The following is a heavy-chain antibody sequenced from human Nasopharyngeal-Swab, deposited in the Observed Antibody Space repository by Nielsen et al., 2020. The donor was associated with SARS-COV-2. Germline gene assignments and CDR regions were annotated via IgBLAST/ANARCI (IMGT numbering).Heavy chain of an antibody. V-gene: IGHV4-34*01. CDR2: INHSGST. J-gene: IGHJ4*02. Sequence: SQILSLTCAVYGGSFSGYYWSWIRQPPGKGLEWIGEINHSGSTNYNPSLKSRVTISVDTSKNQFSLKLSSVTAADTAVYYCAHYSSGSLSSPRGRGYFDYWGQGTLVTVSS. CDR3: AHYSSGSLSSPRGRGYFDY. D-gene: IGHD1-26*01. CDR1: GGSFSGYY.